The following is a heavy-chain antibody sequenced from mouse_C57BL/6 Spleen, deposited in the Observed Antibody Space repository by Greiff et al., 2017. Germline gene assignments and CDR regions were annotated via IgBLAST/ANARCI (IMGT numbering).Heavy chain of an antibody. J-gene: IGHJ4*01. CDR1: GYTFTSYW. D-gene: IGHD1-1*01. CDR2: IYPGSGST. CDR3: ARSGYGSSPYYYAMDY. Sequence: VQLQQPGAELVKPGASVKMSCTASGYTFTSYWITWVKQRPGQGLEWIGDIYPGSGSTNYNEKFKSKATLTVDTSSSTAYMQLSSLTSEDSAVYYCARSGYGSSPYYYAMDYWGQGTSVTVSS. V-gene: IGHV1-55*01.